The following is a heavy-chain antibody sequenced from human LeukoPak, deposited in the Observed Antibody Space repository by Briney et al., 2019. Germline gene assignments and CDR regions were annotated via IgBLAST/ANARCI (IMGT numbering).Heavy chain of an antibody. CDR2: INHSGST. CDR1: GGSFSGYY. J-gene: IGHJ4*02. CDR3: ASYVWGSYRPFDY. V-gene: IGHV4-34*01. Sequence: PSETLSLTCAVYGGSFSGYYWSWIRQPPGKGLEWIGEINHSGSTNYNPSLKSRVTISVDTSKSQFSLKLSSVTAADTAVYYCASYVWGSYRPFDYWGQGTLVTVSS. D-gene: IGHD3-16*02.